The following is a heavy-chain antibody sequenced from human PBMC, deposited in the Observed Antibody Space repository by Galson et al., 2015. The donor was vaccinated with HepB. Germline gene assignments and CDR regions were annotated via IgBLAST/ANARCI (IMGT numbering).Heavy chain of an antibody. CDR1: GFILSNHY. CDR2: VRNKASSHTT. J-gene: IGHJ6*04. Sequence: SLRLSCAASGFILSNHYMGWVRQAPGKGLEWVARVRNKASSHTTEYAPSVKGRFTISRDDSKNSVYLQMNNLKTEDTAVYYCARGGVWGEGTTVTVSS. D-gene: IGHD1-26*01. CDR3: ARGGV. V-gene: IGHV3-72*01.